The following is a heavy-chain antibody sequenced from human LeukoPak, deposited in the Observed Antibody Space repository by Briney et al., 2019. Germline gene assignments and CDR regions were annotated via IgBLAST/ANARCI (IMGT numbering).Heavy chain of an antibody. CDR1: GFTFSSYW. D-gene: IGHD2-2*01. CDR3: ASEGYCSSTSCYDY. V-gene: IGHV3-74*01. Sequence: PGGSLRLSCAASGFTFSSYWMHWVRQAPGKGLVWVSRINSDGSSTSYADSVKGRFTISRDNAKNTLYLQMNGLRAEDTAVYYCASEGYCSSTSCYDYWGQGTLVTVSS. J-gene: IGHJ4*02. CDR2: INSDGSST.